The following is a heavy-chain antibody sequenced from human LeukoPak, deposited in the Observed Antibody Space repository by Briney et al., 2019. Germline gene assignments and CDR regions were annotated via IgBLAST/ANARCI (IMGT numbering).Heavy chain of an antibody. J-gene: IGHJ4*02. D-gene: IGHD6-6*01. CDR1: GGSFSGYH. V-gene: IGHV4-34*01. CDR2: INHRGST. Sequence: ASETLSLTCAVYGGSFSGYHWSWIRQPPGKGLEWIGEINHRGSTNYNPSLKSRVTMSVDTSKNQFSLKLSSVTAADTAVYYCARGRGAARFVTIEFDYWGQGALVTVSS. CDR3: ARGRGAARFVTIEFDY.